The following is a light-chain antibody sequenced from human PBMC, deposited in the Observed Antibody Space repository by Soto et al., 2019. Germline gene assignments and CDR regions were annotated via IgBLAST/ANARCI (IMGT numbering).Light chain of an antibody. Sequence: QSVLTQPASVSGSPGQSITISCTGTISDVGGYNYVSWYQQHPGKAPKLMIYDVSNRPSGVSNRFSGSKSGNTASLTISGLQAEDEADYYCSSYTSSSNSYVFGTGTKVTVL. CDR2: DVS. V-gene: IGLV2-14*01. CDR3: SSYTSSSNSYV. CDR1: ISDVGGYNY. J-gene: IGLJ1*01.